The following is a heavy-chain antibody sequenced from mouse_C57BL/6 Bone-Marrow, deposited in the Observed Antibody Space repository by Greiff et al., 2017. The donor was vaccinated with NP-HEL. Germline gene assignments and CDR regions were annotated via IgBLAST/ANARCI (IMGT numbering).Heavy chain of an antibody. Sequence: VQLQQPGAELVKPGASVKLSCKASGYTFTSYWMHWVKQRPGQGLEWIGMIHPNSGSTNYNEKFKSKATLTVDKSSSTAYMQLSSLTSEDSAVYYGAPHYDGSSYWYFDVWGTGTTVTVSS. D-gene: IGHD1-1*01. CDR2: IHPNSGST. V-gene: IGHV1-64*01. J-gene: IGHJ1*03. CDR1: GYTFTSYW. CDR3: APHYDGSSYWYFDV.